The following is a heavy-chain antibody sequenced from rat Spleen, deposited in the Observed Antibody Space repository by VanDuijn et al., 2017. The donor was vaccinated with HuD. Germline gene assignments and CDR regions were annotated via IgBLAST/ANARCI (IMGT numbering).Heavy chain of an antibody. D-gene: IGHD1-10*01. CDR1: GYDITNNY. Sequence: EVQLQESGPGLVKPSQSLSLTCSVSGYDITNNYWGWIRKFPGNEMEWIGHINYSGSSNYHPSLKSRISFSRDTSRNQFFLQLNSVTTEDTATYYCASITSYWYFDLWGPGVMVTVSS. J-gene: IGHJ1*01. CDR3: ASITSYWYFDL. CDR2: INYSGSS. V-gene: IGHV3-1*01.